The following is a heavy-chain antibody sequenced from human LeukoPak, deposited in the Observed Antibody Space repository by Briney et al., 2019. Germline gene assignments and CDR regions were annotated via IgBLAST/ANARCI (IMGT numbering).Heavy chain of an antibody. J-gene: IGHJ4*02. CDR3: ARVVITFGGVIVMWDYFDY. D-gene: IGHD3-16*02. V-gene: IGHV1-2*02. CDR1: GYTFTGYY. Sequence: ASVKVSCKTSGYTFTGYYMQWVRQAPGQGLEWMGWINTYSGDTDYAQKFQGRVTMTRDTSISTAYMELSRLRSDDTAVYYCARVVITFGGVIVMWDYFDYWGQGTLVTVSS. CDR2: INTYSGDT.